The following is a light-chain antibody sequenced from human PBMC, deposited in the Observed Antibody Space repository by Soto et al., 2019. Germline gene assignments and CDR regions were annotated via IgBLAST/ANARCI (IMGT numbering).Light chain of an antibody. CDR2: EGS. CDR1: SSDVGSYNL. J-gene: IGLJ2*01. V-gene: IGLV2-23*01. CDR3: SSSAGSSTHVV. Sequence: QSVLTQPASVSGSPGQSITISCTGISSDVGSYNLVSWYQQHPGKAPKVMIYEGSKRPSGGSNRFSGSRPGNTASLTISGLQAEDEAHYYCSSSAGSSTHVVFGGGTKLTVL.